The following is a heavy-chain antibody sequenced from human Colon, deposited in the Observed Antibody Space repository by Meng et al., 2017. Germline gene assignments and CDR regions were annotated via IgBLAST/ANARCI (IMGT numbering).Heavy chain of an antibody. D-gene: IGHD5-18*01. V-gene: IGHV6-1*01. CDR3: ARDHGYSYGLPLVY. CDR1: GDSVSSNTAA. J-gene: IGHJ4*02. Sequence: QVQLQQSGPGLVKPSQTLSLTCVISGDSVSSNTAAWNWIRQSPSRGLEWLGRTYYRSKWYNEYAVSVKSRMTFNADTSKNQVSLQVNSVTPEDTAVYYCARDHGYSYGLPLVYWGQGILVTVSS. CDR2: TYYRSKWYN.